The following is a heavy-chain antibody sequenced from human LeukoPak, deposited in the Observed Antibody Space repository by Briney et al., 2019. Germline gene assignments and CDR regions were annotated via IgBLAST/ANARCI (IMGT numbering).Heavy chain of an antibody. Sequence: PGGSLRLSWASSGFTFSSYSMNWVRQAPGKGLEWVSYISSSGTTISYADSVKGRFTISRDSTRNSLYLQMNSLRVEDTAIYYCARDLKGYSSSGGVDFWGQGTLVTVSS. D-gene: IGHD6-13*01. J-gene: IGHJ4*02. CDR1: GFTFSSYS. CDR2: ISSSGTTI. CDR3: ARDLKGYSSSGGVDF. V-gene: IGHV3-48*01.